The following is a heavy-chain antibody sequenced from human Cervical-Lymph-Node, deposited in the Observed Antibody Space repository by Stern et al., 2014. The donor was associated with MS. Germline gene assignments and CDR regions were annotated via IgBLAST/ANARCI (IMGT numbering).Heavy chain of an antibody. CDR1: GGSLNDHY. J-gene: IGHJ4*02. V-gene: IGHV4-59*11. Sequence: QVQLVESGPRLVRPSETLSLTCSVSGGSLNDHYWSWIRQSPETGLQWIGYIFDSGSTNYNPSLEGRVAMSIDKSKNQFSLMLTSVTAADTAVYFCARAEYGGFISFDYWGQGALVTVSS. CDR3: ARAEYGGFISFDY. D-gene: IGHD5-12*01. CDR2: IFDSGST.